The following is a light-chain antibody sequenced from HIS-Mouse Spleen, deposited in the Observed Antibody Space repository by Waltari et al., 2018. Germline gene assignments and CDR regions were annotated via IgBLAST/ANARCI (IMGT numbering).Light chain of an antibody. J-gene: IGKJ4*01. CDR1: QGISSY. CDR3: QQYYSYPLT. Sequence: ILMTPSPSPLAASPGDRVTITCRASQGISSYLAWYQQKPGKAPKLLIYAASTLQSGVPSRFSGSGSGTDFTLTISCLQSEDFATYYCQQYYSYPLTFGGGTKVEIK. CDR2: AAS. V-gene: IGKV1-8*01.